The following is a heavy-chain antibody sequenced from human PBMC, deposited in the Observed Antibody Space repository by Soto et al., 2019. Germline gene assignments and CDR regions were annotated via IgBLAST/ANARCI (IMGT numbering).Heavy chain of an antibody. J-gene: IGHJ4*02. V-gene: IGHV4-31*03. Sequence: QVQLQESGPGLVKPSQTLSLTCTVSGGSISSCGYYWSWIRQHPVKGLEWIANIYYSGYTYYNPSLTSRVTISVDTSKNQFSLKLSSVTAADTAVYYCAGGGDYEGFDYWGQGTLVTVSS. CDR2: IYYSGYT. D-gene: IGHD4-17*01. CDR1: GGSISSCGYY. CDR3: AGGGDYEGFDY.